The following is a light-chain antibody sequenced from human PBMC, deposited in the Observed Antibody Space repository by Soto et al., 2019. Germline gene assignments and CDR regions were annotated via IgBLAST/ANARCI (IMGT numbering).Light chain of an antibody. V-gene: IGKV1-39*01. CDR1: QSIGIY. CDR3: QQCYSPPLT. J-gene: IGKJ4*01. Sequence: DLQMTQSPSSLSASIGDRITITCRASQSIGIYLNWYQQKPGKAPKILVTAASSLHSGVPSRFSGSGSGTDFTLTISNLQSEDFAIYYCQQCYSPPLTFGGGTKVEIK. CDR2: AAS.